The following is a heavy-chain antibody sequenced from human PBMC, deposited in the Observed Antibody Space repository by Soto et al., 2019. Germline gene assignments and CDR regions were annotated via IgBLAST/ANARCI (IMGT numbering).Heavy chain of an antibody. V-gene: IGHV1-3*01. D-gene: IGHD2-2*01. CDR3: ARVIVPAAQAPGTFDP. CDR1: GYTFTSYA. Sequence: GASVKVSCKASGYTFTSYAMHWVRQAPGQRLEWMGWINAGNGNTKYSQKFQGRVTITRDTSASTAYMELSSLRSEDTAVHYCARVIVPAAQAPGTFDPWGQGTLVTVSS. J-gene: IGHJ5*02. CDR2: INAGNGNT.